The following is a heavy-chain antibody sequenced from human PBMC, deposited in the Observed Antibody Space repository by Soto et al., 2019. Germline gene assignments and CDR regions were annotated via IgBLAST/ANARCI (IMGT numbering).Heavy chain of an antibody. D-gene: IGHD3-22*01. V-gene: IGHV1-3*01. CDR2: INAGNGNT. J-gene: IGHJ4*02. CDR1: GYTLTRYS. CDR3: AILGTYYFDNSDNYFDF. Sequence: ASVKVSCKASGYTLTRYSIHWVRQAPGQRLEWMGWINAGNGNTKFSQKFQGRVTITRDTSASTAYMELRGLRSEDTAVYFCAILGTYYFDNSDNYFDFWGQGTLVTVSS.